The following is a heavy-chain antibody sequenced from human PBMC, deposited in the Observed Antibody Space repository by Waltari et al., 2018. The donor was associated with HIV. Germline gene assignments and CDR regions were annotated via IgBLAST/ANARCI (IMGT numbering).Heavy chain of an antibody. Sequence: QLQLQESGPGLVKPSETLSLTCTVSGGSVSNGSYYWSWIRQPPGKGLDLIGYVYYSGSTKYTPSLVSRVTTSIDTSKNQFSLKMNSVTAADTAVFYCARFYPDTIFGANWFDPRGQGTLVTVSS. D-gene: IGHD3-3*01. CDR3: ARFYPDTIFGANWFDP. CDR1: GGSVSNGSYY. J-gene: IGHJ5*02. CDR2: VYYSGST. V-gene: IGHV4-61*01.